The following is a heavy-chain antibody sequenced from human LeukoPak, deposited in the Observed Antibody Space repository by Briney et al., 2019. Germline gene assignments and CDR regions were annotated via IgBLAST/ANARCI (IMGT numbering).Heavy chain of an antibody. CDR2: IYYSGST. D-gene: IGHD2-2*01. CDR3: ARVPLKVPAATTYYYYMDV. V-gene: IGHV4-59*01. J-gene: IGHJ6*03. Sequence: PSETPSLTCTVSGGSISSYYWSWIRQPPGKGLEWIGYIYYSGSTNYNPSLKSRVTISVDTSKNQFSLKLSSVTAADTAVYYCARVPLKVPAATTYYYYMDVWGKGTTVTVSS. CDR1: GGSISSYY.